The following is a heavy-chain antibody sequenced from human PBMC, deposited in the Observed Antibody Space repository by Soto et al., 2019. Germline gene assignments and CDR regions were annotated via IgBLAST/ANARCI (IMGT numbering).Heavy chain of an antibody. J-gene: IGHJ4*02. Sequence: GGSLRLSCAASGFTFSSYAMHWVRQAPGKGLEWVALISYDGSDKDYADSVKGRFTISRDNSRNTLFLQMNSLRAEDTAVYYCARDYYKYYDSSGPPAYWGQGTLVTVSS. D-gene: IGHD3-22*01. CDR2: ISYDGSDK. CDR1: GFTFSSYA. V-gene: IGHV3-30-3*01. CDR3: ARDYYKYYDSSGPPAY.